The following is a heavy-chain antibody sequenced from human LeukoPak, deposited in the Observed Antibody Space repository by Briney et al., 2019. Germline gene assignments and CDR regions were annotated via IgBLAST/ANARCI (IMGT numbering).Heavy chain of an antibody. CDR1: GGSISSGDYY. V-gene: IGHV4-30-4*01. J-gene: IGHJ5*02. CDR3: ARYSANYVWFDP. CDR2: IYCSGST. D-gene: IGHD4/OR15-4a*01. Sequence: SETLSLTCTVSGGSISSGDYYWSWIRQPPGKGLEWIGYIYCSGSTYYHPSLKSRVTISVDTSKNQFSLKLSSVTAADTAVYYCARYSANYVWFDPWGQGTLVTVSS.